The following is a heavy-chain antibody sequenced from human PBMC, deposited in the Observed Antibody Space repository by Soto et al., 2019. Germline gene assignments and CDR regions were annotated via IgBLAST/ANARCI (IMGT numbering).Heavy chain of an antibody. J-gene: IGHJ6*03. CDR3: ARGTTVTTTPTYYYMDV. CDR1: GYTFSSYA. CDR2: ISPYNGNT. V-gene: IGHV1-18*01. Sequence: ASVKVSCKASGYTFSSYAISWVRQAPGQGLEWMGWISPYNGNTHYAQNLQGRVTMTTDTSTTTAYMELRSLRSDDTAIYYCARGTTVTTTPTYYYMDVWGKGTTVTVSS. D-gene: IGHD4-4*01.